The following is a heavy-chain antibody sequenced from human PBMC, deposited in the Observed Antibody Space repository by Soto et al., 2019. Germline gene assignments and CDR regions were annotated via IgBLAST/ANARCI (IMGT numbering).Heavy chain of an antibody. Sequence: PSYSLSITSTVCGGSISNISYSWGWIRQPPGKGLQWIGCMFYSGATYYNPSLKNRVTLSVDTSNNEFSLKLVSVTAPDTAVYYCARHRSGSDWLDPWGHGTLVTVSS. D-gene: IGHD3-22*01. CDR1: GGSISNISYS. CDR3: ARHRSGSDWLDP. V-gene: IGHV4-39*01. CDR2: MFYSGAT. J-gene: IGHJ5*02.